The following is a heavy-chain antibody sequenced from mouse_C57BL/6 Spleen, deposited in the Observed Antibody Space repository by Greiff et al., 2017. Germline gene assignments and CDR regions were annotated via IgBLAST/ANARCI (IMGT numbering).Heavy chain of an antibody. CDR3: AREGGSTMTMDY. D-gene: IGHD2-4*01. J-gene: IGHJ4*01. CDR2: INPGSGGT. V-gene: IGHV1-54*01. CDR1: GYAFTNYL. Sequence: VQLQQSGAELVRPGTSVKVSCKASGYAFTNYLIEWVKQRPGQGLEWIGVINPGSGGTNYKEKFKGKATLTAVKSSSTAYMQLSSLTSEDSAVYFCAREGGSTMTMDYWGQGTSVTVSS.